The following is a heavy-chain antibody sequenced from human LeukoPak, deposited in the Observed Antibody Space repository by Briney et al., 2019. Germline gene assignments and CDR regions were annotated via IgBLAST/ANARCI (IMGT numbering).Heavy chain of an antibody. CDR1: GFTFSDYY. V-gene: IGHV3-11*01. Sequence: GGSLRLSCAASGFTFSDYYMSWIRQAPGKGLEWVSYISSSGSTIYYADSVKGRFTISRDNAKNSLYLQMNSLRAEDTAVYYCARGDSSGWYWYFDLWGRGTLVTVSS. CDR3: ARGDSSGWYWYFDL. D-gene: IGHD6-19*01. CDR2: ISSSGSTI. J-gene: IGHJ2*01.